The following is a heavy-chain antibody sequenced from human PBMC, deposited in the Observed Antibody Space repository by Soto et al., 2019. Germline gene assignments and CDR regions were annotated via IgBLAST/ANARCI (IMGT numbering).Heavy chain of an antibody. J-gene: IGHJ5*02. CDR1: GGTFSSYA. CDR2: IIPIFGTA. V-gene: IGHV1-69*01. Sequence: QVQLVQSGAEVKKPGSSVKVSCKASGGTFSSYAISWVRQAPGQGLEWMGGIIPIFGTANYAQKFQGRVKITADESTSKAYMELSSLRSEDTAVYYCARDSRKVYIAVANNWFDPWGQGTLVTVSS. CDR3: ARDSRKVYIAVANNWFDP. D-gene: IGHD6-19*01.